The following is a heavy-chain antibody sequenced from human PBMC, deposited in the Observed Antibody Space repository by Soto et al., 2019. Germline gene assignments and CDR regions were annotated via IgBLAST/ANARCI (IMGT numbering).Heavy chain of an antibody. CDR2: SSNSGTYT. CDR3: ARSGDNYNVLDY. J-gene: IGHJ4*02. Sequence: GGSLRLSCVASGFTFSDYYMSWVRQAPGKGLEWLSYSSNSGTYTKYAGSVKGRFSISRDNAKNSLYLQINSLRGEDTAIYYCARSGDNYNVLDYWGQGTPVTVS. V-gene: IGHV3-11*06. CDR1: GFTFSDYY. D-gene: IGHD3-10*02.